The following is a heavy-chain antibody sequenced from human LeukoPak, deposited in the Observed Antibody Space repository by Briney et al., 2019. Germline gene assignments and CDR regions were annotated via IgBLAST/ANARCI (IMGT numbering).Heavy chain of an antibody. J-gene: IGHJ4*02. CDR1: GFTFSSYAM. CDR3: AREHYDFWSGSQRRGYFDY. D-gene: IGHD3-3*01. V-gene: IGHV4-4*02. Sequence: PGGSLRLSCTASGFTFSSYAMTWVRQPPGKGLEWIGEIYHSGSTNYNPSLKSRVTISVDKSKNQFSLNLSSVTAADTAVYYCAREHYDFWSGSQRRGYFDYWGQGTLVTVSS. CDR2: IYHSGST.